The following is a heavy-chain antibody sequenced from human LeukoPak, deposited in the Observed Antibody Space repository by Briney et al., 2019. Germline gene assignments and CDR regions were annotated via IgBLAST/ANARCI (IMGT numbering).Heavy chain of an antibody. J-gene: IGHJ6*02. CDR2: ISYDGSNK. Sequence: GRSLRLSCAASGFTFSSYAMHWVRQAPGKGLEWVAVISYDGSNKYYADSVKGRFTISRDNSKNTLYVQMNSLRAEDTAVYYCARGMTTAYNYYGMDVWGQGTTVT. V-gene: IGHV3-30-3*01. CDR1: GFTFSSYA. D-gene: IGHD3-16*01. CDR3: ARGMTTAYNYYGMDV.